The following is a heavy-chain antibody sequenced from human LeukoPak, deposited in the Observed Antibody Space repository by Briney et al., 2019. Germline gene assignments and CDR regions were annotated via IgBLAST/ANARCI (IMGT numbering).Heavy chain of an antibody. V-gene: IGHV4-61*01. Sequence: PSETLSLTCTVSGGSVTSDLTYWSWVRQPPGEGLEWVGYISYTGTTNYNPSLKSRVTISVDTSKNQFSLKLSSVTAADTAVYYCARGTMTTVTYYFDYWGQGTLVTVSS. CDR2: ISYTGTT. CDR3: ARGTMTTVTYYFDY. CDR1: GGSVTSDLTY. J-gene: IGHJ4*02. D-gene: IGHD4-17*01.